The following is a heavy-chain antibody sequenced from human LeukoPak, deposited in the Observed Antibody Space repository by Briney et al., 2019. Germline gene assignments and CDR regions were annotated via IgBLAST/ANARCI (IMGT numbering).Heavy chain of an antibody. J-gene: IGHJ6*03. CDR1: GSSISNYY. CDR3: ARGGWHGRDGYNYGGWGYYYYMDV. D-gene: IGHD5-24*01. V-gene: IGHV4-59*01. Sequence: PSETLSLTCTVSGSSISNYYWGWIRQPPGKGLEWIGYIYYSGSTNYNPSLKSRVTISVDTSKNQFSLKLSSVTAEDTAVYYCARGGWHGRDGYNYGGWGYYYYMDVWGKGTTATISS. CDR2: IYYSGST.